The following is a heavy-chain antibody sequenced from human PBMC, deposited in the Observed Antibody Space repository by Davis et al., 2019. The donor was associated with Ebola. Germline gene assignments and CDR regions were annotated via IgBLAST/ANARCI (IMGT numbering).Heavy chain of an antibody. V-gene: IGHV3-13*04. J-gene: IGHJ6*02. CDR2: LGPAGDT. CDR1: GFTVSSYD. Sequence: LSLTCAASGFTVSSYDMHWVRQVTGKGLEWVSSLGPAGDTYYPDSVKGRFTISRDGAKNSLYLQMNSLRAGDTAVYYCVREVSDYDSPYYYVDVWGQGTAVTVSS. CDR3: VREVSDYDSPYYYVDV. D-gene: IGHD5-12*01.